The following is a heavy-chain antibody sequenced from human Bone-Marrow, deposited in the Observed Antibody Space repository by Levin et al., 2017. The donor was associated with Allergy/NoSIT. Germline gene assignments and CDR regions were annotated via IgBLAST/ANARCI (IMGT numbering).Heavy chain of an antibody. CDR2: IIHSGDTT. CDR3: AKENSGTYGGMDV. CDR1: GFTFSTYA. J-gene: IGHJ6*02. V-gene: IGHV3-23*01. Sequence: GGSLRLSCAASGFTFSTYAMSWIRQAPGKGLEWVSAIIHSGDTTFYADSVKGRFTISRDDSKNTLYLQMNSLRAEDTAIYYCAKENSGTYGGMDVWGQGTTVTVSS. D-gene: IGHD1-26*01.